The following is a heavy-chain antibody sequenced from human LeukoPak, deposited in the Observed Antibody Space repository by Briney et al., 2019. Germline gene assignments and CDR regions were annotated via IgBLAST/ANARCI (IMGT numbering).Heavy chain of an antibody. CDR2: IYTSGST. CDR3: ARGGYCGGDCYFYY. J-gene: IGHJ4*02. CDR1: GGSISSGSYY. V-gene: IGHV4-61*02. Sequence: PSQTLSLTCTVSGGSISSGSYYWSWIRQPAGKGLEWIGRIYTSGSTNYNPSLKSRVTISVDTSKNQFSLKLSSVTAADTAVYYCARGGYCGGDCYFYYWGQGTLVTVSS. D-gene: IGHD2-21*02.